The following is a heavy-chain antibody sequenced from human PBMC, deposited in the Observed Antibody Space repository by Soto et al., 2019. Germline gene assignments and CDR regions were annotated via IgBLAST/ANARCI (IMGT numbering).Heavy chain of an antibody. CDR1: GGSISSGGYS. V-gene: IGHV4-30-2*01. Sequence: SETLSLTCAVSGGSISSGGYSWSWIRQPPGKGLEWIGYIYHSGSTYYNPSLKSRVTISVDRSKNQFSLKLSSVTAADTAVYYCARALGYCSSTSCYKGVGTRFDPWGQGTLVTVSS. D-gene: IGHD2-2*02. CDR2: IYHSGST. J-gene: IGHJ5*02. CDR3: ARALGYCSSTSCYKGVGTRFDP.